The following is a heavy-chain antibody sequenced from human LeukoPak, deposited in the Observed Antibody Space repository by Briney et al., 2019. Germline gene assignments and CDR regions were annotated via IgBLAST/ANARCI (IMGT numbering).Heavy chain of an antibody. Sequence: GGSLRLSCAASGFTFSSYGMSWVRQAPGKGLEWVSAISGSGGSTYYADSVKGRFTISRDNSKNTLYLQMNSLRAEDTAVYYCARDSKDSEQWLNSFVYWGQGTLVTVSS. CDR3: ARDSKDSEQWLNSFVY. D-gene: IGHD6-19*01. CDR2: ISGSGGST. J-gene: IGHJ4*02. CDR1: GFTFSSYG. V-gene: IGHV3-23*01.